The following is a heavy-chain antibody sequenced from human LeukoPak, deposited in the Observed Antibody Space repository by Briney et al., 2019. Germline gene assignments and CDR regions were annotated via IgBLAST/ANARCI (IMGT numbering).Heavy chain of an antibody. J-gene: IGHJ1*01. D-gene: IGHD3-10*01. CDR2: ISGGGDST. V-gene: IGHV3-43*02. CDR3: AKELHYYGSGSGFQL. CDR1: GFAFAAHA. Sequence: GGSLTLSCAASGFAFAAHAMHWVRQVPEKGLEWVSLISGGGDSTFYADSVKGRFIISRDNSKNSLYLQMDGLTTEYTAVYYCAKELHYYGSGSGFQLWGQGTLVTVSS.